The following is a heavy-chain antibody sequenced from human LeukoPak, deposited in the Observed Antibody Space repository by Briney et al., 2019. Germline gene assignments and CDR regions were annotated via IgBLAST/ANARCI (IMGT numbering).Heavy chain of an antibody. J-gene: IGHJ4*02. D-gene: IGHD5-18*01. Sequence: SETLSLTCTVSGGSISSSSYYWGWIRQPPGKGLAWIGSIYYSGSTYYNPSLKSRVTISVDTSKNQFSLKLSSVTAADTAVYYCARGGGYSYGLGYWGQGTLVTVSS. CDR3: ARGGGYSYGLGY. V-gene: IGHV4-39*07. CDR2: IYYSGST. CDR1: GGSISSSSYY.